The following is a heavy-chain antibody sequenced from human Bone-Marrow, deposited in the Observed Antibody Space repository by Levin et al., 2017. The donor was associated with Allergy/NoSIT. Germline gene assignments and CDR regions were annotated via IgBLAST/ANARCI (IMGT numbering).Heavy chain of an antibody. Sequence: GESLKISCKASGYTFTDYYMHWVRQAPGQGLEWMGWINPNSGGTNYAQKFQGRVTMTRDTSISSAYMDLSRLRSDDTAVYYCATSAGTGSNYYFDYWGQGTLVTVSS. CDR2: INPNSGGT. CDR1: GYTFTDYY. D-gene: IGHD1-1*01. J-gene: IGHJ4*02. V-gene: IGHV1-2*02. CDR3: ATSAGTGSNYYFDY.